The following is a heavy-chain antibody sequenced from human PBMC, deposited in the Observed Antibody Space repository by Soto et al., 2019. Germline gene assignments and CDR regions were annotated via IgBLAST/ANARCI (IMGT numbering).Heavy chain of an antibody. Sequence: QVQLVESGGGVVQPGRSLRLSCAASGFTFSSYGFHWVRQAPGKGLEWVAVIWYDGSNKYYADSVKGRFTISRDNSKNTLYLQMNSLRAEDTAVYYCAREHDGYWGQGTLVTFSS. J-gene: IGHJ4*02. D-gene: IGHD3-3*01. V-gene: IGHV3-33*01. CDR3: AREHDGY. CDR1: GFTFSSYG. CDR2: IWYDGSNK.